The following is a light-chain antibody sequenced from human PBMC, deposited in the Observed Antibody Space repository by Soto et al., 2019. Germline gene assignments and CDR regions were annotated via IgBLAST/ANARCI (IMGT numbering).Light chain of an antibody. V-gene: IGKV1-33*01. CDR3: QKYDNLPSLT. J-gene: IGKJ4*01. Sequence: IQMTQSPSSLSASVGARVTITCHASQDIRNYFNWYQQKPGNAPKLLIYDAFNLETGVPSRFRGSRSGRDFSPTISGLQPEDSGTYYCQKYDNLPSLTFGGGTKVDIK. CDR2: DAF. CDR1: QDIRNY.